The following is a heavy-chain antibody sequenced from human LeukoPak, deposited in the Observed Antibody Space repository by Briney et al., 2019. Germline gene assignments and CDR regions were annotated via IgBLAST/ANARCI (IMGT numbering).Heavy chain of an antibody. CDR1: GLTFSKAW. J-gene: IGHJ3*02. D-gene: IGHD3-22*01. V-gene: IGHV3-30*18. CDR3: AKNVYYDLSDAFDI. CDR2: ISYDGSNK. Sequence: GGSLRLSCAVSGLTFSKAWMSWVRQAPGKGLEWVAVISYDGSNKYYADSVKGRFTISRDNSKNTLYLQMNSLRAEDTAVYYCAKNVYYDLSDAFDIWGQGTMATVSS.